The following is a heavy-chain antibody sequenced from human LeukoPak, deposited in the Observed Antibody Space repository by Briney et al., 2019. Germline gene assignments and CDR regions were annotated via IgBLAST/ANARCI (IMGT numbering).Heavy chain of an antibody. CDR2: ISGSGGST. J-gene: IGHJ4*02. D-gene: IGHD6-13*01. CDR3: AKGGYSSLHDEGEFDY. Sequence: QAGGSLRLSCAASGFTFSSYAMSWVRQAPGKGLEWVSAISGSGGSTYYAGSVKGRFTISRDNSKNTLYLQMNSLRAEDTAVYYCAKGGYSSLHDEGEFDYWGQGTLVTVSS. CDR1: GFTFSSYA. V-gene: IGHV3-23*01.